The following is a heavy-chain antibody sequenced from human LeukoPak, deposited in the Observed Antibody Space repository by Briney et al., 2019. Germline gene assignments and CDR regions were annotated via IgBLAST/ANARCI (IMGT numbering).Heavy chain of an antibody. CDR1: GFTFSSYG. Sequence: GGSLRLSCAASGFTFSSYGMHWVRQAPGKGLEWVAFIRYDGSNKYYADSVKGRFTISRDNSKNTLYLQMNSLRAEDTAVYYCARGYRPFGYYYYYMDVWGKGTTVTVSS. D-gene: IGHD1-26*01. CDR2: IRYDGSNK. V-gene: IGHV3-30*02. J-gene: IGHJ6*03. CDR3: ARGYRPFGYYYYYMDV.